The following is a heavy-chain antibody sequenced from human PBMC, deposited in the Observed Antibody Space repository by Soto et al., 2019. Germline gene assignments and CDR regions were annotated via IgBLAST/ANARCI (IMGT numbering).Heavy chain of an antibody. CDR2: IIPIFGTA. V-gene: IGHV1-69*01. CDR3: ARDFYDSSGYSWFDP. CDR1: GGTFSSYA. J-gene: IGHJ5*02. Sequence: QVQLVQSGAEVKKPGSSVKVSCKASGGTFSSYAISWVRQAPGQGLEWMGGIIPIFGTANYAQTFQGRVTITADESTSTADMELSSLRSEDTAVYYCARDFYDSSGYSWFDPWGQGTLVTVSS. D-gene: IGHD3-22*01.